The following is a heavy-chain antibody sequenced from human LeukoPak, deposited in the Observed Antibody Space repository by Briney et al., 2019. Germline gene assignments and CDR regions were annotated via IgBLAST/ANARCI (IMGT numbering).Heavy chain of an antibody. CDR3: ASLSSTSQSDY. J-gene: IGHJ4*02. V-gene: IGHV4-30-2*01. CDR2: IYHSGST. CDR1: GGSISGGGYY. Sequence: PSETLSLTCTVSGGSISGGGYYWSWIRQPPGKGLEWIGYIYHSGSTYYNPSLKSQVTISVDRSKNQFSLKLSSVTAADTAVYYCASLSSTSQSDYWGQGTLVTVSS. D-gene: IGHD2-2*01.